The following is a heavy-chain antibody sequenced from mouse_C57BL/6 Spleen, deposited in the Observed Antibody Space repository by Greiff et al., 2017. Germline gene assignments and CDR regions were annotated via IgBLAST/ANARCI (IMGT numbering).Heavy chain of an antibody. V-gene: IGHV1-55*01. CDR3: AADYYGSNPLFAY. D-gene: IGHD1-1*01. J-gene: IGHJ3*01. CDR1: GYTFTSYW. Sequence: QVQLKQPGAELVKPGASVKMSCKASGYTFTSYWITWVKQRPGQGLEWIGDIYPGSGSTNYNEKFKSKATLTVDTSSSTAYMQLSSLTSEDSAVYYCAADYYGSNPLFAYWGQGTLVTVSA. CDR2: IYPGSGST.